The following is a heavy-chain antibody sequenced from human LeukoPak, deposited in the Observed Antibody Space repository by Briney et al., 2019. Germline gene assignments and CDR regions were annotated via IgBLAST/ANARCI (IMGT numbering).Heavy chain of an antibody. CDR1: GGSISSYY. J-gene: IGHJ1*01. V-gene: IGHV4-59*01. D-gene: IGHD6-19*01. CDR3: ARGPRYSSGWAAEYFQH. CDR2: IYYSGST. Sequence: SETLSLTCTVSGGSISSYYWSWIRQPPGEGLEWIGYIYYSGSTNHNPSLKSRVTMSVDTSKNQFSLKLSSVTAADTAVYYCARGPRYSSGWAAEYFQHWGQGTLVTVSS.